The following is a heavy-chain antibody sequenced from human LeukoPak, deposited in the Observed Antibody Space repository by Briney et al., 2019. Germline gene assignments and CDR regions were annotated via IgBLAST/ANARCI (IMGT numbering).Heavy chain of an antibody. CDR3: ARPCEGQQLDLDYYFDY. CDR2: MYPGYSDT. V-gene: IGHV5-51*03. J-gene: IGHJ4*02. D-gene: IGHD6-13*01. CDR1: GYSFTSYW. Sequence: KPGESLKISCNGSGYSFTSYWIGWVRQMPGKGMEWMGIMYPGYSDTRYSPSFHGQRTTSADNSISTNYPQSSSLQTSDTTADSCARPCEGQQLDLDYYFDYWGQGTLVTVSS.